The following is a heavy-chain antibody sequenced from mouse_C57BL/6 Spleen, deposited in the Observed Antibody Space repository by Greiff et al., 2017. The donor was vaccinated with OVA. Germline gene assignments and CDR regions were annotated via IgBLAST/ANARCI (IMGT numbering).Heavy chain of an antibody. CDR2: IYPGSGNT. D-gene: IGHD1-1*01. J-gene: IGHJ4*01. CDR1: GYTFTDYY. V-gene: IGHV1-76*01. Sequence: VHLVESGAELVRPGASVKLSCKASGYTFTDYYINWVKQRPGQGLEWIARIYPGSGNTYYNEKFKGKATLTAEKSSSTAYMQLSSLTSEDSAVYFCARYLYGSSPYYAMDYWGQGTSVTVSS. CDR3: ARYLYGSSPYYAMDY.